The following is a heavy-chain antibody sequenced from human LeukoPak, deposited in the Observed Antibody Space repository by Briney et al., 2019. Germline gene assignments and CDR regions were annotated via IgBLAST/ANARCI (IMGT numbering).Heavy chain of an antibody. J-gene: IGHJ4*02. Sequence: ETLSLTCTVSGGSISRTSYYWDWIRQPPGKGLEWIGNEFDSGGTHYNPSLKSRVTISVDTSENQFSLKLSSVTAADTAVYYCARHKNGGSFPLDSWGQGTLVTVSS. CDR1: GGSISRTSYY. CDR2: EFDSGGT. D-gene: IGHD1-26*01. V-gene: IGHV4-39*01. CDR3: ARHKNGGSFPLDS.